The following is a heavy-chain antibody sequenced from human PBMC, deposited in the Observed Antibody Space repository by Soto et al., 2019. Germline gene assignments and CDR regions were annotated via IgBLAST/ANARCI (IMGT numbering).Heavy chain of an antibody. J-gene: IGHJ6*02. V-gene: IGHV1-2*02. CDR1: GYTFTGYY. CDR2: INPNSGGT. D-gene: IGHD2-2*01. CDR3: AMLVVPAHYPMGQDYYYYGMDV. Sequence: ASVKVSFKASGYTFTGYYMHWVRQAPGQGLEWMGCINPNSGGTNYAQKFQGRVTMTRDTSISTAYMELSRLRSDDTAVYYCAMLVVPAHYPMGQDYYYYGMDVWGQGTTVTVSS.